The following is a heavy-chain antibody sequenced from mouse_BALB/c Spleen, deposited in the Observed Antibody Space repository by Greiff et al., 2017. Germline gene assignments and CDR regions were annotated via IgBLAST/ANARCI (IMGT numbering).Heavy chain of an antibody. Sequence: QVQLKESGPGLVQPSQSLSITCTVSGFSLTSYGVHWVRQSPGKGLEWLGVIWSGGSTDYNAAFISRLSISKDNSKSQVFFKMNSLQADDTAIYYCARNPPPAGGFPYYAMDYWGQGTSVTVSS. D-gene: IGHD4-1*01. J-gene: IGHJ4*01. CDR3: ARNPPPAGGFPYYAMDY. CDR2: IWSGGST. V-gene: IGHV2-4-1*01. CDR1: GFSLTSYG.